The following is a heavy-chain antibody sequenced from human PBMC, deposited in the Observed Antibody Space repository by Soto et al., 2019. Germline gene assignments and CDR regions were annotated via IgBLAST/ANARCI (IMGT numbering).Heavy chain of an antibody. J-gene: IGHJ4*02. V-gene: IGHV4-31*03. CDR1: GGSITSGGYY. D-gene: IGHD2-2*01. CDR2: IFSSGAT. CDR3: ARNAVPVSNY. Sequence: SETLSLTCTVSGGSITSGGYYWSWVRQHPGQGLEYTGYIFSSGATYYNPSLKSRVSISRDTSKNQFSLQLNSVTAADTALYFCARNAVPVSNYSGQGTLVTGSS.